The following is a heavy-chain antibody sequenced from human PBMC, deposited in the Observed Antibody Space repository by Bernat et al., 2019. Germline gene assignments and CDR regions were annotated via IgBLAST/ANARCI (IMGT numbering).Heavy chain of an antibody. D-gene: IGHD3-16*01. J-gene: IGHJ4*02. V-gene: IGHV1-2*04. CDR3: ASGGRSTSGGVDYFDF. CDR2: INPNSGGT. CDR1: GYTFTDFY. Sequence: QVQMVQSGAEVKKPGASVKVSCKASGYTFTDFYIHWVRQAPGQGPEWMGWINPNSGGTDYAQRFQGWVTMTRDTSITTAYMELSRLSSDDTAVYYCASGGRSTSGGVDYFDFWGQGTLVTVSS.